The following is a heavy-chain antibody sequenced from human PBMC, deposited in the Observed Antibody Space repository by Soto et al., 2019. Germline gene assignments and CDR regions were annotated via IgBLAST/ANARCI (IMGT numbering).Heavy chain of an antibody. CDR1: GDSINMTSYY. V-gene: IGHV4-39*01. Sequence: SETLSLTCLVSGDSINMTSYYWGCIRQPPLHGLEWISRIYFRESTYNNPSLKTRLTVSVDPAKSQFSLKLSSVNAADTALYYCARQRIVAAGTFVDYWGQGSLVTVSS. J-gene: IGHJ4*02. D-gene: IGHD6-13*01. CDR2: IYFREST. CDR3: ARQRIVAAGTFVDY.